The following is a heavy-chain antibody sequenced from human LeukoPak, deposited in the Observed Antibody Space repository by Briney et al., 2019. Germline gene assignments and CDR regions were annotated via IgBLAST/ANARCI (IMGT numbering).Heavy chain of an antibody. CDR1: GYTFTGYY. V-gene: IGHV1-2*02. D-gene: IGHD6-13*01. CDR3: ARDRVAAALYGMDV. CDR2: INPNSGGT. Sequence: ASVKVSCKASGYTFTGYYMHWVRQAPGQGLEWKGWINPNSGGTNYAQKFQGRVTMTRDTSISTAYMELSRLRSDDTAVYYCARDRVAAALYGMDVWGQGTTVTVSS. J-gene: IGHJ6*02.